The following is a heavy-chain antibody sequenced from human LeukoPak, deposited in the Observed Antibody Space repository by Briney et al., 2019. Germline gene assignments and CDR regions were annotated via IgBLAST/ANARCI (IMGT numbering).Heavy chain of an antibody. V-gene: IGHV4-30-4*08. J-gene: IGHJ4*02. D-gene: IGHD1-26*01. CDR1: GGSISGSSYF. CDR3: ARSGRKNPPAY. CDR2: ISNSGST. Sequence: SETLPLTCTVSGGSISGSSYFWGWIRQPPGKGLEWIGYISNSGSTSYNPSLKSRVTISVDMSKNQFSLKLSSVTVADTAVYYCARSGRKNPPAYWGQGTLVTVSS.